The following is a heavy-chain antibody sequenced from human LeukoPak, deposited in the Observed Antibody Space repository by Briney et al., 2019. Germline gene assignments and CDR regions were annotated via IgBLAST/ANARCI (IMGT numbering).Heavy chain of an antibody. CDR2: IITVVGLT. D-gene: IGHD3-10*01. CDR1: GGTFKSFA. CDR3: ARLPIKAIPMVRGGGRKFHNFDC. V-gene: IGHV1-69*04. Sequence: SVKVSCKAYGGTFKSFAMNWVRQAPGQGLEWMGRIITVVGLTEYAQKFQGRVTITADTSTSTAYMELSSPRSEDTAVYFCARLPIKAIPMVRGGGRKFHNFDCWGQGTLVTVSS. J-gene: IGHJ4*02.